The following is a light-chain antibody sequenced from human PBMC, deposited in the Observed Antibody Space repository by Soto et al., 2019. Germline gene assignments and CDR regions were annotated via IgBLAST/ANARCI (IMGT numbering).Light chain of an antibody. Sequence: AIQLTQSPSSLSASVGDRVSITCRASQGIGSALAWYQLKPGAAPTLLIYDASTLESGVPSRFSGSRSGADFTLTISSLQPEDFATYYCQKFRSYAISFGGGTKVEIK. CDR3: QKFRSYAIS. J-gene: IGKJ4*01. V-gene: IGKV1-13*02. CDR1: QGIGSA. CDR2: DAS.